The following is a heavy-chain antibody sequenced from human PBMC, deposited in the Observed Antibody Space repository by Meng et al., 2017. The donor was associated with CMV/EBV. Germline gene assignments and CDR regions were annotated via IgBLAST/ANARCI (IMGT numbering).Heavy chain of an antibody. CDR2: IPYDGSNK. D-gene: IGHD6-13*01. CDR1: GFTFSSYA. V-gene: IGHV3-30-3*01. J-gene: IGHJ6*02. CDR3: ARAGRIAAAGAYYYYGMDV. Sequence: GGSLRLSCAASGFTFSSYAMHWVRQAPGKGLEWVAVIPYDGSNKYYADSVKGRFTISRDNSKNTLYLQMNSLRAEDTAVYYCARAGRIAAAGAYYYYGMDVWGQGTTVTVSS.